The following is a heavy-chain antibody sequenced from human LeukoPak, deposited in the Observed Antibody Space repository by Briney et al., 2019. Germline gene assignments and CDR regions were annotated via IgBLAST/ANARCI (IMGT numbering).Heavy chain of an antibody. CDR1: GFTFSSYG. J-gene: IGHJ4*02. V-gene: IGHV3-33*08. Sequence: GGSLRLSCAASGFTFSSYGMHWARQAPGKGLEWVAVIWYDGSNKYYADSVKGRFTISRDNSKNTLYLQMNSLRAEDTAVYYCARDFGYYDFWSGYSPLNAFDYWGQGTLVTVSS. CDR3: ARDFGYYDFWSGYSPLNAFDY. CDR2: IWYDGSNK. D-gene: IGHD3-3*01.